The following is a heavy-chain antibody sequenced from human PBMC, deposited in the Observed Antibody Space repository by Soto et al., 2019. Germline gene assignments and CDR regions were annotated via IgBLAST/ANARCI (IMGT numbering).Heavy chain of an antibody. CDR1: GYTFNSFW. CDR2: MFPWTSDT. V-gene: IGHV5-51*01. CDR3: VTTRDGTTFFPH. J-gene: IGHJ4*02. D-gene: IGHD1-7*01. Sequence: GESLKISCQGSGYTFNSFWFGWVRQMPGEGLEWMGLMFPWTSDTRYSPSFQGHVSISVDRSTGTGYLQWNSLKASDTAMYYCVTTRDGTTFFPHWGQGTPVTVSS.